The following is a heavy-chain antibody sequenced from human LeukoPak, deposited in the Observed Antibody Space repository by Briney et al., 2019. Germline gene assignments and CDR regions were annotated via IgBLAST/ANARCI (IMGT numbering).Heavy chain of an antibody. CDR1: GGSISSGDYY. D-gene: IGHD6-13*01. Sequence: PSQTLSLTCTVSGGSISSGDYYCSWIRQPPGKGLEWIGYIYYSGSTYYNPSLKSRVTISVDTSKNQFSLKLSSVTAADTAVYYCARSIFSSSWYPGDAFDIWGQGTMDTVSS. CDR3: ARSIFSSSWYPGDAFDI. CDR2: IYYSGST. V-gene: IGHV4-30-4*08. J-gene: IGHJ3*02.